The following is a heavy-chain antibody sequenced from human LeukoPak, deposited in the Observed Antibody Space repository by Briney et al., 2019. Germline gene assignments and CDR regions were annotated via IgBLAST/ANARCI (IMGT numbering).Heavy chain of an antibody. CDR2: INHSGST. J-gene: IGHJ4*02. Sequence: PSETPSLTCTVSGGSISSSSYYWSWIRQPPGKGLEWIGEINHSGSTNYNPSLKSRVTISVDTSKNQFSLKLSSVTAADTAVYYCASIGYSDMGYWGQGTLVTVSS. CDR1: GGSISSSSYY. CDR3: ASIGYSDMGY. D-gene: IGHD1-26*01. V-gene: IGHV4-39*07.